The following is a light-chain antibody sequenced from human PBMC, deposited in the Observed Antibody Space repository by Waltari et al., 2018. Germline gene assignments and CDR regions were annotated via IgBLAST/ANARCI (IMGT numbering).Light chain of an antibody. J-gene: IGKJ1*01. V-gene: IGKV1-5*03. CDR2: KAS. CDR1: ETISSW. Sequence: DMQMTQSHSSLPASVGDRVTITCRDSETISSWLAWYQQIPGKAPKLLIYKASTLESGVPSRFSGSGSGTEFALTISSLQPGDFATYYCQQFNSFPWTFGHGTKVEIK. CDR3: QQFNSFPWT.